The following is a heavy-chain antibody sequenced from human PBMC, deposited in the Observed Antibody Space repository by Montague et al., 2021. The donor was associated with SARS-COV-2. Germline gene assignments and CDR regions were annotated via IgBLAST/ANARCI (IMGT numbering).Heavy chain of an antibody. J-gene: IGHJ4*02. Sequence: TLSLTCTVSGGSISSGGYYWSWIRQHPGKGLEWIGYIYYSGSTYYTPSLKSRVTISVDTSKNQFSLKLSSVTAADTAVYYCARAQTIFGVAITSFDFWGQGTMVTVSS. CDR2: IYYSGST. D-gene: IGHD3-3*01. V-gene: IGHV4-31*03. CDR3: ARAQTIFGVAITSFDF. CDR1: GGSISSGGYY.